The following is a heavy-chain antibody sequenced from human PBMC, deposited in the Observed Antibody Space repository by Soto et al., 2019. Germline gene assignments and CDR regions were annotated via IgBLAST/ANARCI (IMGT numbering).Heavy chain of an antibody. CDR1: GGSFSGYY. CDR2: INHSGST. Sequence: SETLSLTCAVYGGSFSGYYWSWIRQPPGKGLEWIGEINHSGSTNYNPSLKSRVTISVDTSKNQFSLKLSSVTAADTAVYYCASLRGYSYGPTYWGQGTLVTVSS. J-gene: IGHJ4*02. CDR3: ASLRGYSYGPTY. V-gene: IGHV4-34*01. D-gene: IGHD5-18*01.